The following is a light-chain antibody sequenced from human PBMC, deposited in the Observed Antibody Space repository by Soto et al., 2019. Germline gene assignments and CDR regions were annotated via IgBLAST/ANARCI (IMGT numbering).Light chain of an antibody. V-gene: IGKV1-12*01. Sequence: DIQMTQSPSSVSASVGDRVTITCRASQGVSNWLAWYQQKPGKAPKLLIYSASTLQSGVPSRFSGSGFGTDFTLTISSLQSEDFATYYCQQANSFPWTFGQGTKVESK. CDR1: QGVSNW. J-gene: IGKJ1*01. CDR2: SAS. CDR3: QQANSFPWT.